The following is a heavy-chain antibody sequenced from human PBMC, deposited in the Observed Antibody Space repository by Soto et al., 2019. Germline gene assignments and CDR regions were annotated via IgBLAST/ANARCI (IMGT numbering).Heavy chain of an antibody. V-gene: IGHV3-64D*06. CDR3: VKDMGQAAVGIRYPYGLDV. Sequence: GGSLRLSCSGSGFTVSSFGMHWVRQAPGKGLEHVSTLSSNGSGTYYEDSVKGRFTFSRDTSKNKLYLQMSSLRTEDTAVYYCVKDMGQAAVGIRYPYGLDVWGLGTTVTVSS. J-gene: IGHJ6*02. CDR2: LSSNGSGT. D-gene: IGHD6-13*01. CDR1: GFTVSSFG.